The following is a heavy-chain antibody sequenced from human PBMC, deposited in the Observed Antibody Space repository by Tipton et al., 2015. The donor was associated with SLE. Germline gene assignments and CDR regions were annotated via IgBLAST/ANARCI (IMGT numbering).Heavy chain of an antibody. Sequence: TLSLTCTVSGDSIKSGGHYWSWIRQHPRKGLEWIGNIYFGGSPNYNPSLKSRVTISIDKSKNQFSLKLTSVTAADTAVYHCTRVPRYNWNYIADWGQGTLVSVSS. CDR1: GDSIKSGGHY. CDR3: TRVPRYNWNYIAD. D-gene: IGHD1-7*01. J-gene: IGHJ4*02. V-gene: IGHV4-31*09. CDR2: IYFGGSP.